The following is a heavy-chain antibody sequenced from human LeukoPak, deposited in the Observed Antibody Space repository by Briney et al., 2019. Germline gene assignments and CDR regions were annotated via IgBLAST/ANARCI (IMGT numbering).Heavy chain of an antibody. V-gene: IGHV3-23*01. Sequence: GGSLRLSCAASGFTFSSYAMSWVRQAPGKGLEWVSTISGSGGSTYYAHSVKGRCTISRDNSENTVYLQMSSLRAEDTAVYYCAKDGYGSKSYIDLDYWGQGALVTVSS. D-gene: IGHD3-10*01. CDR2: ISGSGGST. J-gene: IGHJ4*02. CDR3: AKDGYGSKSYIDLDY. CDR1: GFTFSSYA.